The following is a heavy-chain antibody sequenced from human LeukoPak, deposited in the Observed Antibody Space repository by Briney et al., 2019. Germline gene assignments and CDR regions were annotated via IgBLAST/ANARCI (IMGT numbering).Heavy chain of an antibody. Sequence: SVKVSCKTSGETFSNYAISWVRQAPGQGLEWMGGIIPTFGTANYAQKLQGRVTMTTDESTNTAYMELSSLRSEDTAVYYCARERALEAFDIWGQGTMVTVSS. CDR2: IIPTFGTA. CDR3: ARERALEAFDI. J-gene: IGHJ3*02. CDR1: GETFSNYA. V-gene: IGHV1-69*05.